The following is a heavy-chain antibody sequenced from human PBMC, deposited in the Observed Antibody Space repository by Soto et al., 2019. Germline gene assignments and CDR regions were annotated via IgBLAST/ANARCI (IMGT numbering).Heavy chain of an antibody. D-gene: IGHD2-2*02. V-gene: IGHV3-9*01. CDR3: AKDRFGIVVVPAAIILPRRAFDI. CDR2: ISWNSGSI. Sequence: PGGSLRLSCAASGFTFDDYAMHWVRQAPGKXLEWVSGISWNSGSIGYADSVKGRFTISRDNAKNSLYLQMNSPRAEDTALYYFAKDRFGIVVVPAAIILPRRAFDIWGQGTMVTVSS. CDR1: GFTFDDYA. J-gene: IGHJ3*02.